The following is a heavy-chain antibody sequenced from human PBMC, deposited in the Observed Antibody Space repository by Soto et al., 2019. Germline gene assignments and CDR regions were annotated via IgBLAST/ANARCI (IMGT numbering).Heavy chain of an antibody. CDR1: GGSISSGGYS. Sequence: QLQLQESGSGLVKPSQTLSLTCAVSGGSISSGGYSWSWIRQPPGKGLEWIGYICHSGGTYYNPSLKSRVTLPVDRSKNQLSLKLSSVPAADTAVYSWARVPAFWGQGTLVTVSS. V-gene: IGHV4-30-2*01. J-gene: IGHJ4*02. CDR3: ARVPAF. CDR2: ICHSGGT.